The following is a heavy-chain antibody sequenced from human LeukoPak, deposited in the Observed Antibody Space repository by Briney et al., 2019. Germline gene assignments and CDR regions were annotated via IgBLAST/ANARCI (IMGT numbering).Heavy chain of an antibody. J-gene: IGHJ4*02. CDR3: AIVSEY. V-gene: IGHV3-74*01. D-gene: IGHD2-21*01. Sequence: PGGPLRLSCAASGFTSNYFWMHWARHLPGKGRVWVSGINNDGTATYYADSVKGRFTISRDNAKNTVYLQMNGLRAEETTVYYCAIVSEYWGQGTLITVSS. CDR1: GFTSNYFW. CDR2: INNDGTAT.